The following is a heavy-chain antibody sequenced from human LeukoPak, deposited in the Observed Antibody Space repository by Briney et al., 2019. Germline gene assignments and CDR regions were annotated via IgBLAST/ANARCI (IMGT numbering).Heavy chain of an antibody. CDR2: INDSGSV. D-gene: IGHD3-9*01. CDR1: GETFSGYY. CDR3: ARIPISASDHFDY. V-gene: IGHV4-34*01. Sequence: SETLSLTCAVYGETFSGYYWTWIRQSPGKGLEWIGEINDSGSVNYNPSLKSRLTVLVDTSKNQFSLKLSSVTAADTAVYYCARIPISASDHFDYWGQGTLVTVSS. J-gene: IGHJ4*02.